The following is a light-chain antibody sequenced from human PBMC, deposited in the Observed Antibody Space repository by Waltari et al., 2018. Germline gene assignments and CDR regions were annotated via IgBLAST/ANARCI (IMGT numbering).Light chain of an antibody. CDR2: GAS. CDR1: QSVSSTY. Sequence: EIVLTQSPGTLSLSPGERATLPCRASQSVSSTYLAWYQQKPGQAPRLLIYGASSRATGIPDRFSGSGSGTDFTLTISRLEPEDFAVYYCQQYDSSTLTFGGGTKVEIK. V-gene: IGKV3-20*01. CDR3: QQYDSSTLT. J-gene: IGKJ4*01.